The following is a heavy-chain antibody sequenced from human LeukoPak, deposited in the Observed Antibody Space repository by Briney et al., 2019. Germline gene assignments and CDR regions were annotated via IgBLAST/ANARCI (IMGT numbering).Heavy chain of an antibody. V-gene: IGHV3-21*01. CDR3: AKDSYYYDSSGYYGSSSVFDY. J-gene: IGHJ4*02. Sequence: GGSLRLSCAASGFTFSSYSMNWVRQAPGNGLEWVSSISSSSYIYYADSVKGRFTISRDNAKNSLYLQMNSLRAEDTAVYYCAKDSYYYDSSGYYGSSSVFDYWGQGTLVTVSS. D-gene: IGHD3-22*01. CDR1: GFTFSSYS. CDR2: ISSSSYI.